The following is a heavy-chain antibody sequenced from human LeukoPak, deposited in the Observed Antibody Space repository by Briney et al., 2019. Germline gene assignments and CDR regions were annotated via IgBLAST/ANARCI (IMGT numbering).Heavy chain of an antibody. CDR2: IYHSGSI. CDR3: ATESGSYFLSYFDY. D-gene: IGHD1-26*01. Sequence: PSEALSLTGTVSGASISSGGYYWGGVRQPPGKGPEWIGSIYHSGSIYYNPSLKSRVTISGDTSKSQFSLKLSSVTAADTAVYYCATESGSYFLSYFDYWGQGTLVTVSS. J-gene: IGHJ4*02. CDR1: GASISSGGYY. V-gene: IGHV4-38-2*02.